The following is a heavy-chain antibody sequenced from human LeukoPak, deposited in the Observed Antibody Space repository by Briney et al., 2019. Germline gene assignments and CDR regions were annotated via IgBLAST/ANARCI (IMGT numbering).Heavy chain of an antibody. Sequence: GGSLRLSCAASGFTFSDYYMSWIRQAPGKGLEWVSYISSSGSTIYYADSVKGRFTISRDNAKNSLYLQMNSLRAEDTAVYYCARDHGRDYVWGSYRYTWDYFDYWGQGTLVTVSS. CDR1: GFTFSDYY. V-gene: IGHV3-11*04. CDR2: ISSSGSTI. D-gene: IGHD3-16*02. CDR3: ARDHGRDYVWGSYRYTWDYFDY. J-gene: IGHJ4*02.